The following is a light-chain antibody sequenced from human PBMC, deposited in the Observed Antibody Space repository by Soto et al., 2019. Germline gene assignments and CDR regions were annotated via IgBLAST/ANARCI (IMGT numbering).Light chain of an antibody. V-gene: IGKV1-6*01. J-gene: IGKJ5*01. CDR2: AAS. CDR1: QGIRSA. CDR3: VQDYNYPIT. Sequence: IQMTQSPSSLSASVGDRVTLTCRASQGIRSALAWYQQKPGQAPKVVIYAASILQSGVPPRFSGSGSGADFTLTISSLQPEDFATYYCVQDYNYPITFGQGTRLDI.